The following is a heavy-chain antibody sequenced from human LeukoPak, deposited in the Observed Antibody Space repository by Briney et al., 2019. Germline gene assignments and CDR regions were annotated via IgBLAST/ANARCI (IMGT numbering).Heavy chain of an antibody. J-gene: IGHJ4*02. D-gene: IGHD1-1*01. Sequence: ASVKVSCMASGYTFTSYYMHWVRPAPGQGLEWMGIINHSGGSTSYAQKLQGSVTLTRDTSTSTVCMELSSQRSEDTAVYYCASSNWNDGHYFNYWGQGTLFTVSS. CDR1: GYTFTSYY. CDR3: ASSNWNDGHYFNY. V-gene: IGHV1-46*01. CDR2: INHSGGST.